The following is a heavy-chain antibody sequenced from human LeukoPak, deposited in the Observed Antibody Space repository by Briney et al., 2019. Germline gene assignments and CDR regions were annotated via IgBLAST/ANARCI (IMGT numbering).Heavy chain of an antibody. CDR1: GYTFTSYG. CDR3: ARGRSSSWSRYNWFDP. CDR2: ISAYNGNT. V-gene: IGHV1-18*01. Sequence: PGASVTVSCKASGYTFTSYGISWVRQAPGQGLEWMGWISAYNGNTNYAQNLQGRVTMTTDTSTSTAYMELRSLRSDDTAVYYCARGRSSSWSRYNWFDPWGQGTLVTVSS. J-gene: IGHJ5*02. D-gene: IGHD6-13*01.